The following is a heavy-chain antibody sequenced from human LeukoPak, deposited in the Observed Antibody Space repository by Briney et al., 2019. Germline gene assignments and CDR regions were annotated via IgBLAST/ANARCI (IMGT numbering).Heavy chain of an antibody. CDR3: ASGYCSSTSCSTGNYYYYGMDV. CDR1: GFTFSSYW. J-gene: IGHJ6*02. CDR2: INSDGSST. D-gene: IGHD2-2*03. Sequence: PGGSLRLSCAASGFTFSSYWMHWVRQAPGKGLVWVSRINSDGSSTSYADSVKGRFTISRDNAKNTLCLQMNSLRAEDTAVYYCASGYCSSTSCSTGNYYYYGMDVWGQGTTVTVSS. V-gene: IGHV3-74*01.